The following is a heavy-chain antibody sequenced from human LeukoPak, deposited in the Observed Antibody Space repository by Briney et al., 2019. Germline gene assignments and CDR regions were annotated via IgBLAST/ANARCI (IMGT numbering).Heavy chain of an antibody. CDR1: GGTFSSYA. CDR2: IIPIFGTA. J-gene: IGHJ3*02. Sequence: GASVKVSCKASGGTFSSYAISWVRQAPGQGLEWMGGIIPIFGTANYAQKFQGRVTITADESTSTAYMELSSLRSEDTAVYYCAREGGSYFAFDIWGQGTMVTVSS. CDR3: AREGGSYFAFDI. V-gene: IGHV1-69*13. D-gene: IGHD1-26*01.